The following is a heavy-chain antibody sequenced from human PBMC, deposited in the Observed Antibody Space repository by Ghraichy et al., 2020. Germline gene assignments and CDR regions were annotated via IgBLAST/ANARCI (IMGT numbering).Heavy chain of an antibody. CDR3: ARPGGYSKPLQNYYFDY. Sequence: SETLSLTCAVYGGSFSGYYWSWIRQPPGKGLEWIGEINHSGSTNYNPSLKSRVTISVDTSKNQFSLKLSSVTAADTAVYYCARPGGYSKPLQNYYFDYWGQGTLVTVSS. CDR1: GGSFSGYY. V-gene: IGHV4-34*01. D-gene: IGHD4-11*01. CDR2: INHSGST. J-gene: IGHJ4*02.